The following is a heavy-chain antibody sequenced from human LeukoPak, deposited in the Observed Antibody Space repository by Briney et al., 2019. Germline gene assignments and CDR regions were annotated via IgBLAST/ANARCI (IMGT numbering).Heavy chain of an antibody. CDR2: IYYSGST. CDR1: GGSISSGGYY. V-gene: IGHV4-31*03. CDR3: ARYYDSSGYYRYFDY. J-gene: IGHJ4*02. Sequence: SQTLSLTCTVSGGSISSGGYYWGWIRQHPGKGLEWIGYIYYSGSTYYNPSLKRRVTISVDTSKNQFSLKLSSVTAADTAVYYCARYYDSSGYYRYFDYWGQGTLVTVSS. D-gene: IGHD3-22*01.